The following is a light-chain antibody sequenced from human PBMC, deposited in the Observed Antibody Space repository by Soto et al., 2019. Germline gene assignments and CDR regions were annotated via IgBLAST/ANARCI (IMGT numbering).Light chain of an antibody. CDR3: SSYTGSNTWV. CDR1: SSDVGGYNY. Sequence: QSVLTQPASVSGSPGQSITISCTGTSSDVGGYNYVSWYQQHPGKAPKLMIYEVKNRPSGVSNRFSGSTSGNTASLTISGLQAEDEADYYCSSYTGSNTWVFGGGTKLTVL. CDR2: EVK. V-gene: IGLV2-14*01. J-gene: IGLJ3*02.